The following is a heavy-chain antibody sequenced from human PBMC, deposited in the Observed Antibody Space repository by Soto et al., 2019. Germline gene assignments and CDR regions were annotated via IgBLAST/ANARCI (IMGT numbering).Heavy chain of an antibody. Sequence: SQTLSLTCVISGDSVSSNSATWNWIRQSPSRGLEWLGRTYYKSKWHNNYAVSVKSRITINPDTSKNQFSLQLKSVTPEDTAVNYCAEETDNPASWGRGPLAPVSA. J-gene: IGHJ5*02. D-gene: IGHD1-20*01. CDR2: TYYKSKWHN. CDR1: GDSVSSNSAT. CDR3: AEETDNPAS. V-gene: IGHV6-1*01.